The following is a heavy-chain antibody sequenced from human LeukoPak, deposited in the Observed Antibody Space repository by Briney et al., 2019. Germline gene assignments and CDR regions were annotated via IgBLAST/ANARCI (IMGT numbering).Heavy chain of an antibody. CDR2: IYYSGST. Sequence: SETLSLTCTVSGGSITSSYHWGWIRQPPGKGLEWIGSIYYSGSTYNPSLKSRVTISVDTSKNQFSLKLSSVTAADTAMYYCARQIYSSQPFDCWGQGTLVTVSS. CDR3: ARQIYSSQPFDC. J-gene: IGHJ4*02. D-gene: IGHD6-13*01. V-gene: IGHV4-39*07. CDR1: GGSITSSYH.